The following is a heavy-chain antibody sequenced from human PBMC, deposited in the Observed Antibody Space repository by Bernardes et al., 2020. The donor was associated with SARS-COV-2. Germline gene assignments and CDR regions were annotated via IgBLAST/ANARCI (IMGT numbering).Heavy chain of an antibody. CDR2: IKEKTDGGAT. CDR3: VRGIRRGVTAPDI. J-gene: IGHJ4*02. CDR1: GLIFDDAR. V-gene: IGHV3-15*01. Sequence: GGSLRLSCVGSGLIFDDARMSWVRQAPGKGLEWVGRIKEKTDGGATDYAAPVKGRFTISRDEAENTLYLHMNSLKIEDTGVYYCVRGIRRGVTAPDIWGQGTLVTVSS. D-gene: IGHD2-21*02.